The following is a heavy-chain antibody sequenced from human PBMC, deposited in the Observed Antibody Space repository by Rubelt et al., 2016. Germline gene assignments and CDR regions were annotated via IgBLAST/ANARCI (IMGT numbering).Heavy chain of an antibody. CDR3: ARDLGSDSSSFGAFDI. CDR2: IKQDGSEE. V-gene: IGHV3-7*03. D-gene: IGHD6-13*01. CDR1: GFTFSSYW. J-gene: IGHJ3*02. Sequence: EVQLVESGGGLVQPGGSLRLSCAASGFTFSSYWMSWVRQAPGKGLEWVANIKQDGSEEYYVDSVKGRCTSARDNAKNSLYLQMNSLRAEDTAVYYCARDLGSDSSSFGAFDIWGQGTMVTVSS.